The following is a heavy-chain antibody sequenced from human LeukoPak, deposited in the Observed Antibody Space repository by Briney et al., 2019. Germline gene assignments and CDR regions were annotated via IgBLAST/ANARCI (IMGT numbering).Heavy chain of an antibody. CDR3: AKVSPFGGYYYYMDV. J-gene: IGHJ6*03. Sequence: GGSLRLSCAASGFTFSSYSMNWVRQAPGKGLEWVSSISSSSSYIYYADSVKGRFTISRDNAKNSLYLQMNSLRPEDSAVYYCAKVSPFGGYYYYMDVWGKGATVTVSS. V-gene: IGHV3-21*01. D-gene: IGHD3-16*01. CDR1: GFTFSSYS. CDR2: ISSSSSYI.